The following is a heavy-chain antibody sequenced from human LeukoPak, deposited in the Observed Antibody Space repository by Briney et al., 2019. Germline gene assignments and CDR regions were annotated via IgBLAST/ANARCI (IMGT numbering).Heavy chain of an antibody. J-gene: IGHJ4*02. CDR3: ARRSTVHYGYYFDY. Sequence: SETLSLTCTVSGYSISSGYYWGWIRQPPGKGLEWIGSIYHSGSTYYNPSLKSRVTISVDTSKNQFSLKLSSVTAADTAVYYCARRSTVHYGYYFDYWGQGTLVTVSS. D-gene: IGHD4-17*01. CDR2: IYHSGST. V-gene: IGHV4-38-2*02. CDR1: GYSISSGYY.